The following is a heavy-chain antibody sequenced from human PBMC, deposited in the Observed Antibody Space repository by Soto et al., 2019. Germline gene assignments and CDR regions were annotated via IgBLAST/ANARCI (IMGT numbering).Heavy chain of an antibody. Sequence: GASVKVSCKASGYTFTSYYMHWVRQAPGQGLEWMGIINPSGGSTSYAQKFQGRVTMTRDTSTSTVYMELSSLRSEDTAVYYCAREWVYDFWSGYCYYYYYMDVWGKGTTVTVSS. CDR3: AREWVYDFWSGYCYYYYYMDV. J-gene: IGHJ6*03. CDR2: INPSGGST. V-gene: IGHV1-46*03. CDR1: GYTFTSYY. D-gene: IGHD3-3*01.